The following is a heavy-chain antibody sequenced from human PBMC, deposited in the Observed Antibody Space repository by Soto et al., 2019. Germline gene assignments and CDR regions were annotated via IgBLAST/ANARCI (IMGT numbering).Heavy chain of an antibody. D-gene: IGHD3-9*01. CDR2: MNPNSGNT. V-gene: IGHV1-8*01. CDR3: ARGSSLRYFDWLRRDYYYYMDV. J-gene: IGHJ6*03. CDR1: GYTFTSYD. Sequence: QVQLVQSGAEVKKPGASVKVSCKASGYTFTSYDINWVRQATGQGLEWMGWMNPNSGNTGYAQKFQGRVTMTRNTSISTAYMELSSLRSEDTAVYYCARGSSLRYFDWLRRDYYYYMDVWGKGTTVTVSS.